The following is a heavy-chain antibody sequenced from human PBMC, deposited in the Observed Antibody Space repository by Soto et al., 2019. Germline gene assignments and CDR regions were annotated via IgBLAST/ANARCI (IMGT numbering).Heavy chain of an antibody. V-gene: IGHV4-39*01. CDR3: ARLRYSSGWYGDRVTYFDY. Sequence: QLQLQESGPGLVKPSETLSLTCTLSGGSISSSSYYWGWVRQPPGKGPEWIGSIYHYGNTFHNPSLKSRVTISVDTSKNQFSLKLSSVTAADTAVYHCARLRYSSGWYGDRVTYFDYWGQGTLVTVSS. CDR1: GGSISSSSYY. CDR2: IYHYGNT. J-gene: IGHJ4*02. D-gene: IGHD6-19*01.